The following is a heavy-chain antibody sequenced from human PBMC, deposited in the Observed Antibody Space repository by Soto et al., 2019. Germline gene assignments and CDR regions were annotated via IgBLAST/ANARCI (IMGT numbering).Heavy chain of an antibody. CDR2: IYHSGST. D-gene: IGHD3-10*01. Sequence: SETLSLTCAVSGGSISSGGYSWSWIRQPPGKGLEWIGYIYHSGSTYYNPSLKSRVTISVDRSKNQFSLKLSSVTAADTAVYYFARCPYGSGSYGYYYYGMDVWGQGTTVTVSS. V-gene: IGHV4-30-2*01. CDR1: GGSISSGGYS. J-gene: IGHJ6*02. CDR3: ARCPYGSGSYGYYYYGMDV.